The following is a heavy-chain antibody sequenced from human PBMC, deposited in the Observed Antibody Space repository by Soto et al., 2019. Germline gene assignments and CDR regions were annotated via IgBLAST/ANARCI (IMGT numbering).Heavy chain of an antibody. D-gene: IGHD1-26*01. J-gene: IGHJ4*02. CDR3: ARDIDWYSNSSGFDN. Sequence: QPGGSLRLSCAASGFTFSSYGMHWVRQAPGKGLEWVAVIWYDGSNKHYADPVKGRFTISRDNSKNTLSLQMNSLRAEDMAIYYCARDIDWYSNSSGFDNWGQGTLVTSPQ. CDR1: GFTFSSYG. V-gene: IGHV3-33*01. CDR2: IWYDGSNK.